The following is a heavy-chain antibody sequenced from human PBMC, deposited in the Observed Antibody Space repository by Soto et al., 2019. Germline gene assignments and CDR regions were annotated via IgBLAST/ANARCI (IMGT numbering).Heavy chain of an antibody. CDR3: AKDGGADGYFGNWLDP. CDR2: IIPIFGTT. D-gene: IGHD5-12*01. V-gene: IGHV1-69*15. Sequence: QVQLVQSGAEVKKPGSSVKVSCKASGGTFSNYAITWVRQAPGQGREWVGRIIPIFGTTNVAQKFQGRVTITADESTTTANMERSGLRSDDTAVYYCAKDGGADGYFGNWLDPWGQGTLVTVSS. CDR1: GGTFSNYA. J-gene: IGHJ5*02.